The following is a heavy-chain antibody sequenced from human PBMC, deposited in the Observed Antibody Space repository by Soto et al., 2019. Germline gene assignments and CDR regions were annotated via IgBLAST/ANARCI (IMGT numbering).Heavy chain of an antibody. CDR2: INAGNGNT. D-gene: IGHD2-21*02. CDR1: GYTCTIYA. V-gene: IGHV1-3*01. CDR3: ARSIVVVTALDY. J-gene: IGHJ4*02. Sequence: ASVKVSCKASGYTCTIYAVHWVRRAPGQRLEWMGWINAGNGNTKYSQKFQGRVTITRDTSASTAYMELSSLRSEDTAVYYCARSIVVVTALDYWGQGTLVTVAS.